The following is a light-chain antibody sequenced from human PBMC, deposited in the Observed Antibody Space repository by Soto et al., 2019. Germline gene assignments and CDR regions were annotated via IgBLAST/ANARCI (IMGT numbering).Light chain of an antibody. J-gene: IGKJ4*01. CDR2: GAS. CDR1: QSVSSN. Sequence: EIVMTQSPATVSVSPGERVTLSCRASQSVSSNHSAWYQQKPGQAPRVLIYGASNRATGIPGRFSGSGSGTEFTLTISGLQSEDFADYYCQQYDDWPLTFGGGTKVEIK. CDR3: QQYDDWPLT. V-gene: IGKV3D-15*01.